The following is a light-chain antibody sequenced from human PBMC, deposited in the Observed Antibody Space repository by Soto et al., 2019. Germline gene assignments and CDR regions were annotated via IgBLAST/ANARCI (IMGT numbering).Light chain of an antibody. CDR2: DAS. Sequence: EIVLAQSTATLSLSPGERATLSCRASQDIRNFLAWYQQRHGQAPRLLIYDASNRATGIPARFSGSGSVTDFTLTIVGLEPEDFAIYYCQQRASWPPFTFGQGTKLEV. J-gene: IGKJ2*01. CDR1: QDIRNF. V-gene: IGKV3-11*01. CDR3: QQRASWPPFT.